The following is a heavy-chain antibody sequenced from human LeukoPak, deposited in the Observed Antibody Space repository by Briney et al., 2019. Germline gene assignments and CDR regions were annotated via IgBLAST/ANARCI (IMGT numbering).Heavy chain of an antibody. Sequence: GGSLCLSCAVSGFTFSSYAMSWVRLGQGTGMGRVSAISGCCGSTYYADSVKGRFTISRDNSKSTLYVQMNSLRAEDTAVYYCAIVVAARQGTIDPWGQGTLVTISS. V-gene: IGHV3-23*01. CDR3: AIVVAARQGTIDP. D-gene: IGHD6-6*01. CDR1: GFTFSSYA. CDR2: ISGCCGST. J-gene: IGHJ5*02.